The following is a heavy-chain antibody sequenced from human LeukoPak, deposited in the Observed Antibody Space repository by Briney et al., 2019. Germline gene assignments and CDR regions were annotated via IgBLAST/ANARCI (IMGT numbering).Heavy chain of an antibody. J-gene: IGHJ4*02. CDR2: LKSQTDGGTT. Sequence: PGGSLRLSCVASGFTFSNTWMSWVRQAPGKGLEWVGRLKSQTDGGTTDYAAPVGGRFTISRDDSKNTLYLQMDSLKTDDTAVYYCATGPEPAAMVFDFWGQGTLVIVSS. D-gene: IGHD2-2*01. V-gene: IGHV3-15*01. CDR1: GFTFSNTW. CDR3: ATGPEPAAMVFDF.